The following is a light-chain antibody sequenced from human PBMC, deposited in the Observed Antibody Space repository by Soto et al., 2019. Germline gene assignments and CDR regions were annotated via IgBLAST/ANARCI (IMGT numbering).Light chain of an antibody. J-gene: IGLJ2*01. V-gene: IGLV2-11*01. CDR2: DVA. Sequence: QSALTQPRSVSGSPGQSVTISCTGTSSNVGGYNFVSWYQQHPGKVPKLMIYDVAKRPSGVPDRFSGSKSGNTASLTISGPQAEDEADYYCCSYAGRYTLLFGGGTKVTVL. CDR1: SSNVGGYNF. CDR3: CSYAGRYTLL.